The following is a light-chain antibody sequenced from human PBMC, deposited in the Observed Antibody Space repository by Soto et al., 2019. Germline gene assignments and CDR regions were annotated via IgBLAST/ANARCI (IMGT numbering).Light chain of an antibody. CDR1: SSDVGGYKF. V-gene: IGLV2-14*01. Sequence: QSALTQPDSVSGSPGQSITISCTGTSSDVGGYKFVSWYQQHPGKAPKLMIYEVSNRPSGVSNRFSGSKSGNTASLTISGLQAEDEADYYCSSYTTSSTRVFGGGTKLTVL. J-gene: IGLJ3*02. CDR2: EVS. CDR3: SSYTTSSTRV.